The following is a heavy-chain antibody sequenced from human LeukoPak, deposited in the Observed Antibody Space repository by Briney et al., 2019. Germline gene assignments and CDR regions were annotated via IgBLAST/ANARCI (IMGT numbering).Heavy chain of an antibody. J-gene: IGHJ4*02. Sequence: GGSLRLSCAASGFTFSSYGMHWVRQAPGKGLEWVAFIRYDGSNKYYADSVKGRFTISRDNSKNTLYLQMNSLRAEDTAVYYCAKDPRITMVRGVIVRFDYWGQGTLVTVSS. CDR3: AKDPRITMVRGVIVRFDY. D-gene: IGHD3-10*01. CDR2: IRYDGSNK. CDR1: GFTFSSYG. V-gene: IGHV3-30*02.